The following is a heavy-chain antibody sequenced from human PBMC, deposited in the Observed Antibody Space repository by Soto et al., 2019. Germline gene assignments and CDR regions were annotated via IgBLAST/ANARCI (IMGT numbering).Heavy chain of an antibody. V-gene: IGHV4-61*01. CDR1: GGSVSSGSYY. J-gene: IGHJ6*02. CDR3: ARHAHYDSSGYYYYYYVMDV. D-gene: IGHD3-22*01. CDR2: IYYSGST. Sequence: SETLSLTCTVSGGSVSSGSYYWSWIRQPPGKGLECVGYIYYSGSTNYNPSLKSRVTISVDTSKNQFSLKLSSVTAADTAVYYCARHAHYDSSGYYYYYYVMDVWGQGTTVIVSS.